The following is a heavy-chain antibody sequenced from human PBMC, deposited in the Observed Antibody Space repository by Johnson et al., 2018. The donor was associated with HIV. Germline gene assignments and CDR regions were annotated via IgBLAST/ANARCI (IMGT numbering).Heavy chain of an antibody. CDR2: ISYDGSNK. Sequence: QVQLVESGGGVVQPGRSLRLSCAASGFTFSSYAMHWVRQAPGKGLEWVAVISYDGSNKYYADSVKGRFTISRDNAKKSLYLQMSSLRAADTAFYYCARDISIAGGGYAFDIWGHGTMVTVSS. CDR1: GFTFSSYA. CDR3: ARDISIAGGGYAFDI. D-gene: IGHD6-6*01. J-gene: IGHJ3*02. V-gene: IGHV3-30-3*01.